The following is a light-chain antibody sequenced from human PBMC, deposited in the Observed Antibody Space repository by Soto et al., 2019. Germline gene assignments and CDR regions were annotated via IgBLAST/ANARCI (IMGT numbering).Light chain of an antibody. CDR3: QQYGSSPWT. CDR2: GAS. J-gene: IGKJ1*01. CDR1: QSVRTY. V-gene: IGKV3-20*01. Sequence: EIVLTQSPVTLSLSPGERATLSCRTSQSVRTYLARYQQKPGQAPRLLIYGASSRATGIPDRFSGSGSGTDFTLTISRLEPEDFAVYYCQQYGSSPWTFGQGTKVDIK.